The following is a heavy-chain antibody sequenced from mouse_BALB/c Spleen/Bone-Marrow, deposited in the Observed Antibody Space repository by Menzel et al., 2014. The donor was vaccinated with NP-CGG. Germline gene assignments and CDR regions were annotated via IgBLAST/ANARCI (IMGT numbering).Heavy chain of an antibody. V-gene: IGHV1-7*01. CDR3: ARQITTVDYAMDY. J-gene: IGHJ4*01. D-gene: IGHD1-1*01. CDR2: INPSTGYT. CDR1: GYTFTSYW. Sequence: VQLQQSGAELAKPEASVKMSCKASGYTFTSYWMHWVKQRPGQGLERIGYINPSTGYTEYNQKFKDKATLTADKSSSTAYMQLSSLTSEDSAVYYCARQITTVDYAMDYWGQGTSVTVSS.